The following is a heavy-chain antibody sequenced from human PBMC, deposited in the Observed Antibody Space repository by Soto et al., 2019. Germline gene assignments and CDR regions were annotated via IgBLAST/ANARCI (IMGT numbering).Heavy chain of an antibody. V-gene: IGHV3-13*01. Sequence: EVQLVESGGGLVQAGGSLRLSCAASGFTFSGYGMHWVRQAAGESLEWVSVIGTSGHAFYAGSVKGRFTITREDAKNSVYLQMNRLRDGDTAVYYCERGGGFGEQHSDAFDIWGQGTMVTVSS. CDR3: ERGGGFGEQHSDAFDI. CDR2: IGTSGHA. CDR1: GFTFSGYG. D-gene: IGHD3-10*01. J-gene: IGHJ3*02.